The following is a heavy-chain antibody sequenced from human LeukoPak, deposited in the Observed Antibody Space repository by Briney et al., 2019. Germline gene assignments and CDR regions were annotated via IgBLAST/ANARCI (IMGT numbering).Heavy chain of an antibody. CDR1: GGSISSYY. V-gene: IGHV4-59*01. J-gene: IGHJ6*02. D-gene: IGHD4-17*01. Sequence: SSETLSLTCTVSGGSISSYYWSWIRQPPGKGLEWIGYIYYSGSTNYNPSLKSRVTISVDTSKNQFSLKLSSVTAADTAVYYCARLSGYGDYVLNCYYGMDVWGQGTTVTVSS. CDR2: IYYSGST. CDR3: ARLSGYGDYVLNCYYGMDV.